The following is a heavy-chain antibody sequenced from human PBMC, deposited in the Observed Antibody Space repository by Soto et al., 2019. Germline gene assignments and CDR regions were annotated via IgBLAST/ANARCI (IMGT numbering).Heavy chain of an antibody. J-gene: IGHJ6*02. D-gene: IGHD5-18*01. CDR3: ARDAAGFESTAMVTGLSGMDV. CDR2: IIPIFGTA. V-gene: IGHV1-69*13. CDR1: GGTFSSYA. Sequence: SVKVSCKASGGTFSSYAISWGRHAPGQGREWMGGIIPIFGTANYAQKFQGRVTITADESTSTAYMELSSLRSEDTAVSYCARDAAGFESTAMVTGLSGMDVWGQGTTVTVSS.